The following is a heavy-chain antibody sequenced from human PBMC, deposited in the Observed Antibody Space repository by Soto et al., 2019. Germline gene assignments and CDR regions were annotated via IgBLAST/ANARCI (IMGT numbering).Heavy chain of an antibody. J-gene: IGHJ3*02. D-gene: IGHD6-6*01. CDR1: GYTVTSSG. Sequence: APAEVSCKASGYTVTSSGISWVRQAPGQRLEWMGWISAYNGNTNYAQKLQGRVTMTTDTSTSTAYMELRSLRSDDTAVYYCARDREGYRSSSRSAFDIWCQGTMVTVSS. CDR3: ARDREGYRSSSRSAFDI. V-gene: IGHV1-18*01. CDR2: ISAYNGNT.